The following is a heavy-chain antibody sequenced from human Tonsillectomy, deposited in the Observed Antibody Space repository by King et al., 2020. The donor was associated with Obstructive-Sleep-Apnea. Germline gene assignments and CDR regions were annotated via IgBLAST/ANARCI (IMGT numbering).Heavy chain of an antibody. D-gene: IGHD3-16*01. CDR2: SGTGGEK. V-gene: IGHV3-13*04. CDR1: GFSFRLYD. Sequence: VQLVESGGGLVQPGGSLRLSCVASGFSFRLYDMHWVRQPTGKGLEWVSVSGTGGEKYYADSVKGRFSISRENAKNSLYLQMNSLIVEDTAVYYCVRGGSASSEGEFDYWGQGILVTVSS. J-gene: IGHJ4*02. CDR3: VRGGSASSEGEFDY.